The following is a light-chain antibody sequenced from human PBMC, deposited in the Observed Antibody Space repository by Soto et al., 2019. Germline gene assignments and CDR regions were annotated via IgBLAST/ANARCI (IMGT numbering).Light chain of an antibody. CDR3: SSYTTNHTRV. J-gene: IGLJ3*02. V-gene: IGLV2-14*01. CDR2: EVY. CDR1: SNDIGGYNY. Sequence: QSVLTQPASVSGSPGQSITFSCTGTSNDIGGYNYVSWFQHHPDKAPKLIIYEVYDRPSGVSNRFSGSKSGNTASLTISGLQPEDEADYYCSSYTTNHTRVFGGGTSSPS.